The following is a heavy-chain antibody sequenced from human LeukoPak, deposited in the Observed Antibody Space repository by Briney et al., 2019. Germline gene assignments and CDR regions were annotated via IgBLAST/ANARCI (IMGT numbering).Heavy chain of an antibody. J-gene: IGHJ4*02. Sequence: SETLSLTCTVSGGSISSYYWSWIRQPPGKGLEWIGYIYYSGSTSYNPSLKSRVTISVDMSNNQFSLKLSSVTAADTAVYYCARDTSGYLRGSFDYWGQGTLVTVSS. CDR3: ARDTSGYLRGSFDY. CDR1: GGSISSYY. V-gene: IGHV4-59*01. CDR2: IYYSGST. D-gene: IGHD3-22*01.